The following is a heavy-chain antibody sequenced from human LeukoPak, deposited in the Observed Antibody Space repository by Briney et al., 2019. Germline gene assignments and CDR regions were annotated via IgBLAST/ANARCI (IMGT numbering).Heavy chain of an antibody. J-gene: IGHJ4*02. CDR1: GDSVSSNSVT. Sequence: PSQTLSLTCAISGDSVSSNSVTWNWIRQSPSRGLEWLGRTYYRSTWYNDYAVSVRGRITVNPDTSKNQFSLHLNSVTPEDTAVYYCARMVGLVSDYWGQGTLVTVSS. CDR3: ARMVGLVSDY. CDR2: TYYRSTWYN. V-gene: IGHV6-1*01. D-gene: IGHD3-10*01.